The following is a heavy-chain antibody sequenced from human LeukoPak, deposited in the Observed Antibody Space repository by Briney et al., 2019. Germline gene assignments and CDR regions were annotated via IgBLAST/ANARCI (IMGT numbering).Heavy chain of an antibody. CDR3: ARSSPNWPFDY. J-gene: IGHJ4*02. Sequence: GGSLRLSCAASGFTFSDHYMDWVRQAPGKGLEWVVRIRNKANSYTTEYAASVKGRFTISRDDSKNSLYLQMYSLKTEDTAVYYCARSSPNWPFDYWGQGTLVTVSS. V-gene: IGHV3-72*01. D-gene: IGHD1-1*01. CDR1: GFTFSDHY. CDR2: IRNKANSYTT.